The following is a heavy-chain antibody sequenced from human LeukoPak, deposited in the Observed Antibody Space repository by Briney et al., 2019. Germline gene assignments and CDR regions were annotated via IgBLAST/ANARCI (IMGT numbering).Heavy chain of an antibody. CDR3: ARDSSRYSSSWCLSY. CDR1: GFTFSSYA. V-gene: IGHV3-30*04. D-gene: IGHD6-13*01. J-gene: IGHJ4*02. Sequence: GRSLRLSCAASGFTFSSYAMHWVRQAPGKGLEWVAVISYDGSNKYYADSVKGRFTISRDNSENTLYLQMNSLRAEDTAVYYCARDSSRYSSSWCLSYWGQGTLVTVSS. CDR2: ISYDGSNK.